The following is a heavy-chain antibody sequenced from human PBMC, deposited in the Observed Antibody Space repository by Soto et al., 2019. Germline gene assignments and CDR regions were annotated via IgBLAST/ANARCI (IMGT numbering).Heavy chain of an antibody. V-gene: IGHV3-7*01. Sequence: EVQLVESGGGLVQPGGSLRLSFAGSGFTFISYWMSWVRHAPGKGLEWVANINQDGSDKYYVDSVKGRFTISRDNAENSLYLQMNSLRAEDTAVYYCARVCNDGRIYYWGQGTLVTVSA. CDR3: ARVCNDGRIYY. D-gene: IGHD1-1*01. CDR1: GFTFISYW. CDR2: INQDGSDK. J-gene: IGHJ4*02.